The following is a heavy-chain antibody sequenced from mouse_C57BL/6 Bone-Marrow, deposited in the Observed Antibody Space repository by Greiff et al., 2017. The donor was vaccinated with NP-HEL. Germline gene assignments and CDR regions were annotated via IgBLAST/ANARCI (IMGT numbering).Heavy chain of an antibody. CDR2: IYPRSGNT. D-gene: IGHD2-5*01. J-gene: IGHJ3*01. V-gene: IGHV1-81*01. CDR3: ARPPYYSNYGFAY. Sequence: VQPQQSGAELARPGASVKLSCKASGYTFTSYGISWVKQRTGQGLEWIGEIYPRSGNTYYNEKFKGKATLTADKSSSTAYMELRSLTSEDSAVYFCARPPYYSNYGFAYWGQGTLVTVSA. CDR1: GYTFTSYG.